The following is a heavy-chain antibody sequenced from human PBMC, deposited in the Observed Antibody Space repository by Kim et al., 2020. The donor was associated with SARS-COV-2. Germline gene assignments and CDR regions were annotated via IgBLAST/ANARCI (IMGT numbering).Heavy chain of an antibody. CDR3: ARGRSRGGIVVVPAAIGRGWFDP. J-gene: IGHJ5*02. D-gene: IGHD2-2*02. V-gene: IGHV4-34*01. CDR1: GGSFSGYY. Sequence: SETLSLTCAVYGGSFSGYYWSWIRQPPGKGLEWIGEINHSGSTNYNPSLKSRVTISVDTSKNQFSLKLSSVTAADTAVYYCARGRSRGGIVVVPAAIGRGWFDPWGQGTLVTVSS. CDR2: INHSGST.